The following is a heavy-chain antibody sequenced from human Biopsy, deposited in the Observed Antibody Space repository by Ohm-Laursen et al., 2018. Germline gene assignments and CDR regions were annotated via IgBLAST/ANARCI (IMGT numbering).Heavy chain of an antibody. J-gene: IGHJ1*01. CDR2: FAPENGKT. Sequence: GASVKVSCKVSGYTLTELSMHWVRQAPGRGLEWMGGFAPENGKTIYAQKFQGRVTMTEDTSTDTAYMELRSLRSDDTAVYYCARGGSFLPSEYFHHWGQGTLVTVSS. D-gene: IGHD3-16*01. CDR3: ARGGSFLPSEYFHH. V-gene: IGHV1-24*01. CDR1: GYTLTELS.